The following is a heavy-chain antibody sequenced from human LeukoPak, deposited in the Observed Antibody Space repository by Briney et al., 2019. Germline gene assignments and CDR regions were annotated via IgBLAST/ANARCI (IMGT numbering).Heavy chain of an antibody. CDR2: IRSKAYGGTT. Sequence: GGSLRLSCTASGFTFGDYAMSWVRQAPGKGLEWVGFIRSKAYGGTTEYAASVKGRFTISRDDPKSIAYLQMNSLKTEDTAVYYCTRSLDRIQLWLISRWFDPWGQGTLVTVSS. J-gene: IGHJ5*02. V-gene: IGHV3-49*04. CDR3: TRSLDRIQLWLISRWFDP. CDR1: GFTFGDYA. D-gene: IGHD5-18*01.